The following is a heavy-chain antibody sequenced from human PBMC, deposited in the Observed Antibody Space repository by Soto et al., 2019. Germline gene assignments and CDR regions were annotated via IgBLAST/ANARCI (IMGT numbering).Heavy chain of an antibody. CDR3: ARGDIVVVPAAKEDGYYYYYYYMDV. CDR2: MNPNSGNT. D-gene: IGHD2-2*01. CDR1: GGTFSSYT. J-gene: IGHJ6*03. Sequence: ASVKVSCKASGGTFSSYTINWVRQATGQGLEWMGWMNPNSGNTGYAQKFQGRVTMTRNTSISTAYMELSSLRSEDTAVYYCARGDIVVVPAAKEDGYYYYYYYMDVWGKGTTVTVSS. V-gene: IGHV1-8*02.